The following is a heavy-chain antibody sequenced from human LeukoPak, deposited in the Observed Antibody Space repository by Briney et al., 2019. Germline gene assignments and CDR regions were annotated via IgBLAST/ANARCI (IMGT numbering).Heavy chain of an antibody. CDR2: ISGSGGST. D-gene: IGHD3-22*01. CDR1: GFTFSSYA. CDR3: AKGYYDSSRYYNPLDY. J-gene: IGHJ4*02. Sequence: GGSLRLSCAASGFTFSSYAMTWVRQAPGKGLEWVSAISGSGGSTYYADSVKGRFTVSRDNSRSTLFLQMNSLRAEDTALYYCAKGYYDSSRYYNPLDYWGQGTLVTVSP. V-gene: IGHV3-23*01.